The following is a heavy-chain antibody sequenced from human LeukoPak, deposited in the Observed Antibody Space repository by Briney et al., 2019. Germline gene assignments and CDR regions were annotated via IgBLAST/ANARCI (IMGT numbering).Heavy chain of an antibody. J-gene: IGHJ4*02. CDR2: ISYDGSNK. CDR3: ARDFYCDNGECFDN. V-gene: IGHV3-30-3*01. CDR1: GFTFSSYA. D-gene: IGHD2-8*01. Sequence: GRSLRLSCAASGFTFSSYAMHWVRQAPGKGLEWVAVISYDGSNKYYADSVKGRFTISRDNSKNTLYLQMNSLRAEDTAVYYCARDFYCDNGECFDNWGQGTLVTVSS.